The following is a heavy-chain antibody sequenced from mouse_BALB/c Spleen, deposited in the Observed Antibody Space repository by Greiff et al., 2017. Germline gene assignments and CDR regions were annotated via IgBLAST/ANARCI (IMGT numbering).Heavy chain of an antibody. V-gene: IGHV1-7*01. D-gene: IGHD1-1*01. CDR1: GYTFTSYW. CDR3: ARSLYYYGSSTGFDV. CDR2: INPSTGYT. J-gene: IGHJ1*01. Sequence: VKVVESGAELAKPGASVKMSCKASGYTFTSYWMHWVKQRPGQGLEWIGYINPSTGYTEYNQKFKDKATLTADKSSSTAYMQLSSLTSEDSAVYYCARSLYYYGSSTGFDVWGAGTTVTVSS.